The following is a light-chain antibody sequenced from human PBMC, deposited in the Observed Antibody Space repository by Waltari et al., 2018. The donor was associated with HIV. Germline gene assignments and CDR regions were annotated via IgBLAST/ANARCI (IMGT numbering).Light chain of an antibody. CDR2: KDN. J-gene: IGLJ3*02. CDR3: QSADSSGTHWV. Sequence: SYELTQPPSVSVSPGQTARIPCSGDALPTRYAYWYWQKPGQAPVLVIYKDNERPSGIPERFSGSSSGTTVTLTISGVQAEDEADYYCQSADSSGTHWVFGGGTKLTVL. CDR1: ALPTRY. V-gene: IGLV3-25*03.